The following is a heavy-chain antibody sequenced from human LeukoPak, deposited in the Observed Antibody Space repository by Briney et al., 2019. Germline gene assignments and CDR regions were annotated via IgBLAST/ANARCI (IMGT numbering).Heavy chain of an antibody. Sequence: SETLSLTCTVSGVSISSSVYYWGWIRQPPGKGLEWIGSIYHTGITYYNPSLESRGSISRDTSKNQLSLNLRSVTAADTAMYFCARDATLTGVNYFDTWGQGILVTVSS. CDR3: ARDATLTGVNYFDT. J-gene: IGHJ5*02. D-gene: IGHD4-11*01. CDR1: GVSISSSVYY. V-gene: IGHV4-39*07. CDR2: IYHTGIT.